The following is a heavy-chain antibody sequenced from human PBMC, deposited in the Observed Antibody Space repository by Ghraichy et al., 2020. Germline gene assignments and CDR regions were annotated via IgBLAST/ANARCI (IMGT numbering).Heavy chain of an antibody. Sequence: GSLNISCAASGFTFSNYAMSWVRQAPGKGLEWVSTLSGSGGITYYADSVKGRFTISRDNSKNTLYLQMNSLRAEDTAVYFCAKDPSGGEQWLDNWFDPWGQGTLVTVSS. CDR2: LSGSGGIT. CDR1: GFTFSNYA. CDR3: AKDPSGGEQWLDNWFDP. D-gene: IGHD6-19*01. V-gene: IGHV3-23*01. J-gene: IGHJ5*02.